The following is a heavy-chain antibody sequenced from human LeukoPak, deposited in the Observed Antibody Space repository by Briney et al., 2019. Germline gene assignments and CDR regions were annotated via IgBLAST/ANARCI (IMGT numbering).Heavy chain of an antibody. J-gene: IGHJ4*02. Sequence: ASVKVSCKASGGTFSSYAISWVRQAPGQGLEWMGGIIPIFGTANYAQKFQGRVTITADKSTSTAYMELSSLRSEDTAVYYCARDGLEWELPQQIDYWGQGTLVTVSS. CDR2: IIPIFGTA. CDR3: ARDGLEWELPQQIDY. D-gene: IGHD1-26*01. V-gene: IGHV1-69*06. CDR1: GGTFSSYA.